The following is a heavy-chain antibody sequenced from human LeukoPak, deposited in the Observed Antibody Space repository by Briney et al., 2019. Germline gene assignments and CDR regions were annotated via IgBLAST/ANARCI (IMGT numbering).Heavy chain of an antibody. J-gene: IGHJ3*02. CDR1: GFTFSRYG. CDR2: ISYDGSNK. Sequence: GGSLRLSCAASGFTFSRYGMHWVRQAPGKGLEWVTAISYDGSNKYYADSVKGRFTISRDNSKNTLYVQMNSLRAEDTAVYYCASIMISFGGVLSWSPFDIWGQGTMVTVSS. D-gene: IGHD3-16*01. CDR3: ASIMISFGGVLSWSPFDI. V-gene: IGHV3-30*04.